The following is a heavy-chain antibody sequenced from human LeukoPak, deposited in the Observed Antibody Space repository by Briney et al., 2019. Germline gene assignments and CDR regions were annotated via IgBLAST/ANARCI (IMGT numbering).Heavy chain of an antibody. CDR2: ISRDGGTT. V-gene: IGHV3-64D*06. Sequence: GGSLRLSCSASGFTFSTYAMHWVRQAPGKGLEYVSAISRDGGTTYYADSVKGRFTISRDNSKNTLYLQMSSLRAEDTAIYYCARGDAGTYNQIFDYWGQGTLVTVSS. D-gene: IGHD6-13*01. CDR3: ARGDAGTYNQIFDY. J-gene: IGHJ4*02. CDR1: GFTFSTYA.